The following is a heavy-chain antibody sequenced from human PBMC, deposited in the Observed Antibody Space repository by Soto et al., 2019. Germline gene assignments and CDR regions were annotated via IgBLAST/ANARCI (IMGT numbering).Heavy chain of an antibody. CDR3: ASWEWLVQSLDY. Sequence: EVQLLESGGGLAQSGGSLRLSCAASGFPFSSYTMTWVRQAPGKGLEWVSAVSASAADTSYTDSVRGRFTISRDNSKNTLFLQMNSLRAEDTAVYFCASWEWLVQSLDYWGQGTLVIVSS. D-gene: IGHD6-19*01. CDR1: GFPFSSYT. CDR2: VSASAADT. V-gene: IGHV3-23*01. J-gene: IGHJ4*02.